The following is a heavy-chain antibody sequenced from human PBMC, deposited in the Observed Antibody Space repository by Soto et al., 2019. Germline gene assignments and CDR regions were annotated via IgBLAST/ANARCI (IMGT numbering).Heavy chain of an antibody. CDR3: ARLGRTWHYYYYYMDV. D-gene: IGHD2-21*01. J-gene: IGHJ6*03. CDR1: GFTFSSYA. Sequence: TGGSLRLSCAASGFTFSSYAMSWVRQAPGKGLEWVSIIGVGGGDRYYAESVKDRFTISRDNAENTLNLQMNSLRAEDTAVYYCARLGRTWHYYYYYMDVWGKGTTVTVSS. V-gene: IGHV3-23*01. CDR2: IGVGGGDR.